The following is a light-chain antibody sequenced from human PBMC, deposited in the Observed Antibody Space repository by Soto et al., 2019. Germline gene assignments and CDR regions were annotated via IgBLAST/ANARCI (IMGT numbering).Light chain of an antibody. CDR1: QSISSW. V-gene: IGKV1-39*01. CDR3: KQSFSTPRT. CDR2: GAS. J-gene: IGKJ1*01. Sequence: DIQMTQSPSTLSASVGDRVTITCRASQSISSWLAWYQQKPGKAPKLLIYGASSLQSGVPSRFSGSGSGTDFTLTIRSLQPEDFGTYYCKQSFSTPRTFGQGTKVDIK.